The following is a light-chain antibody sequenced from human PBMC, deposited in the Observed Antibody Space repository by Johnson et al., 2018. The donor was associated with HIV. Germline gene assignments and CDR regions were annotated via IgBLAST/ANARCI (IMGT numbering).Light chain of an antibody. Sequence: QSVLTQPPSVSAAPGQKVTISCSGSSSNIGNNYVSWYQQLPGTAPKLLIYDNNKRPSGIPDRFSGSKSGTSATLAITGLQTGDEADDYCGTWDSSLSAGGVFGTGTKVTVL. J-gene: IGLJ1*01. V-gene: IGLV1-51*01. CDR3: GTWDSSLSAGGV. CDR2: DNN. CDR1: SSNIGNNY.